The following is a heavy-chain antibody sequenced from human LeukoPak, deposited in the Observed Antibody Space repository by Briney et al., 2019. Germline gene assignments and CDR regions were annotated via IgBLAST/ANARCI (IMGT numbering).Heavy chain of an antibody. J-gene: IGHJ6*04. CDR1: GFTFSSYG. V-gene: IGHV3-48*04. D-gene: IGHD4-17*01. CDR3: AREGDYGPAGDV. CDR2: ISSSGSTI. Sequence: GGSLRLSCAESGFTFSSYGMHWVRQAPGKGLEWVSYISSSGSTIYYAGSVKGRFTISRDNAKNSLYLQMNSLRAEDTAVYYCAREGDYGPAGDVWGKGTTVTVSS.